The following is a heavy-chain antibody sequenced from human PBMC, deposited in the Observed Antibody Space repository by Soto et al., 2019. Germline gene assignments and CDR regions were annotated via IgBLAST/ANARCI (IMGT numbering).Heavy chain of an antibody. V-gene: IGHV4-39*01. CDR3: ARQIQQLVPLFMDY. J-gene: IGHJ4*02. Sequence: VQLLDSGGGLVQPGGSLRLSCAASGFTFSSYAMTWVRQAPGKGLEWIGSIYYSGSTYYNPSLKSRVTISVDTSKNQFSLKLSSVTAADTAVYYCARQIQQLVPLFMDYWGQGTLVTVSS. CDR1: GFTFSSYA. D-gene: IGHD6-13*01. CDR2: IYYSGST.